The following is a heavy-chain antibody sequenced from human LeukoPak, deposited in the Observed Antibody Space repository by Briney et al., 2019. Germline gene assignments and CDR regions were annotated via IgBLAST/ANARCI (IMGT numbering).Heavy chain of an antibody. V-gene: IGHV3-21*01. J-gene: IGHJ5*02. CDR2: ISSSSSYI. Sequence: PGGSLRLSCAASGFTFSSYSMNWVRQAPGKGLEWVSSISSSSSYIYYADSVKGRLTISRDNAKNSLYLQMNSLRAEDTAVYYCARDRDEGYSYGYDWSWRQGTLVTVSS. CDR3: ARDRDEGYSYGYDWS. CDR1: GFTFSSYS. D-gene: IGHD5-18*01.